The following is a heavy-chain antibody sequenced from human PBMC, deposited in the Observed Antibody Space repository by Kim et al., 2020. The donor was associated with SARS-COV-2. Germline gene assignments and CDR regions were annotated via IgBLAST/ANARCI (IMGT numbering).Heavy chain of an antibody. D-gene: IGHD3-10*01. CDR2: IYYTGST. V-gene: IGHV4-39*01. Sequence: SETLSLTCTVSGGSFSSSHYYWGWIRQPPGKGLAWIGTIYYTGSTYYNPSLKSRVTISIDTSKNQFSLKLSSVTAADTAVYYCARRYYGSGSYHWGWYFDLWGRGTLVTVSS. CDR1: GGSFSSSHYY. J-gene: IGHJ2*01. CDR3: ARRYYGSGSYHWGWYFDL.